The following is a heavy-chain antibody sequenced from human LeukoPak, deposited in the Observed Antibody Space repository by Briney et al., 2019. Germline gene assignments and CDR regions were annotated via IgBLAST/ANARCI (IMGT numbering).Heavy chain of an antibody. J-gene: IGHJ4*02. V-gene: IGHV3-74*01. Sequence: GGSLRLSCAVSGFTFKLYWMHWVRQAPGKGPVWVSRINDDGSDTTYADSVKGRFTISRDNSKNTLSLQMNSLRPEDTAVYYCAKGYCSGTSCYSGLDWGQGTLVTVSS. CDR2: INDDGSDT. D-gene: IGHD2-2*01. CDR1: GFTFKLYW. CDR3: AKGYCSGTSCYSGLD.